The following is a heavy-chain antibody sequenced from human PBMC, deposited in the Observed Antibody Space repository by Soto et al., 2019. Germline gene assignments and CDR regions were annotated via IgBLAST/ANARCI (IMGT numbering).Heavy chain of an antibody. CDR2: IYPGDSDT. D-gene: IGHD4-17*01. CDR1: GYSFTSYW. CDR3: ARQMTTVTSGGMDV. Sequence: PSESLKISCKGAGYSFTSYWIVLVRQMPGKGLEWMGIIYPGDSDTRYSPSFQGQVTISADKSISTAYLQWSSLKASDTAMYYCARQMTTVTSGGMDVWGQGTTVTVSS. V-gene: IGHV5-51*01. J-gene: IGHJ6*02.